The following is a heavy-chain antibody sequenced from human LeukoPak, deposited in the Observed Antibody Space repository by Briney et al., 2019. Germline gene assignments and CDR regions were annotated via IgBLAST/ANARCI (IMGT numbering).Heavy chain of an antibody. D-gene: IGHD2-15*01. CDR1: GGSISSYY. CDR2: IYTSGST. CDR3: ASSPDIVVGDWFDP. V-gene: IGHV4-4*07. Sequence: SETLSLTCTISGGSISSYYWSWIRQPAGKGLEWIGRIYTSGSTNYNPSLKSRVTMSVDTSKNQFSLKLSSVTAADTAVYYCASSPDIVVGDWFDPWGQGTLVTVSS. J-gene: IGHJ5*02.